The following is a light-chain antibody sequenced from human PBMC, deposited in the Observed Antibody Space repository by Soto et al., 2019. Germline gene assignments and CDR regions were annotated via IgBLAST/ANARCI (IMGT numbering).Light chain of an antibody. CDR2: EVS. Sequence: QSALAQPASVSGSPGQSIAISCTGTSSDIGAYDYVSWYQQFPDKPPKLIMYEVSHRPSGVSDRFSGSKSVNTATLTISRLQAEDEADYYCSSYTSSSTRVFRTGTKLTVL. CDR3: SSYTSSSTRV. J-gene: IGLJ1*01. CDR1: SSDIGAYDY. V-gene: IGLV2-14*03.